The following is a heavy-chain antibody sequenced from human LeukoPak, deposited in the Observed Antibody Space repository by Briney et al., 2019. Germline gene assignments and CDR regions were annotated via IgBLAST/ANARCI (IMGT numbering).Heavy chain of an antibody. CDR1: GFTFSTYW. CDR3: AGDLNWPGP. J-gene: IGHJ5*02. Sequence: GGSLRLSCAASGFTFSTYWMYWVRQAPGKGLMWVSKISPDGSDTTYADSVKGRFTIPRDNAKNTLYLQMSSLRAEDTAVYYCAGDLNWPGPWGQGSLVTVSS. CDR2: ISPDGSDT. V-gene: IGHV3-74*01. D-gene: IGHD1-20*01.